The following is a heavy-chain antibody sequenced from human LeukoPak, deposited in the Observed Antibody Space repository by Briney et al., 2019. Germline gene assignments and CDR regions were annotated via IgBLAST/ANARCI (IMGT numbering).Heavy chain of an antibody. CDR2: IYTSGST. Sequence: SETLSLTCTVSGGSISSYYWSWIRQPAGKGLEWIGRIYTSGSTNYNPSLKSRVTISVDTSKNQFSLKLSSVTAADTAVYYCARRAAIAARSNWFDPWGQGTLVTVSS. CDR1: GGSISSYY. D-gene: IGHD6-6*01. V-gene: IGHV4-4*07. J-gene: IGHJ5*02. CDR3: ARRAAIAARSNWFDP.